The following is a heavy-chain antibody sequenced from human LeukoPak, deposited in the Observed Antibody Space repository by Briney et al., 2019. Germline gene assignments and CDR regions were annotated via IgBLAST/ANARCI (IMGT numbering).Heavy chain of an antibody. CDR1: GFPFSSYW. CDR3: ASDSPYYGMDV. Sequence: PGGSPRLSCAASGFPFSSYWMHWVRQVPGKGLLWVSRINNDGSATIYADSVRGRFTISRDNAKNTLYLQMSGLRVDDTAVYHCASDSPYYGMDVWGQGTTVTVSS. CDR2: INNDGSAT. J-gene: IGHJ6*02. V-gene: IGHV3-74*01.